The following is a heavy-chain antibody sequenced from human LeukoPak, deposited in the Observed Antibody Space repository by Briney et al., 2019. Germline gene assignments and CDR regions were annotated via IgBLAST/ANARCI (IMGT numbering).Heavy chain of an antibody. CDR3: ARESGGGDPMGMDV. CDR2: IYYSGST. D-gene: IGHD4-17*01. V-gene: IGHV4-30-4*01. Sequence: SETLSLTCTVSGGSISSGDYYWSWIRQPPGKGLGWIGYIYYSGSTYYNPSLKSRVTISVDTSKNQFSLKLSSVTAADTAVYYCARESGGGDPMGMDVWGQGTTVTVSS. J-gene: IGHJ6*02. CDR1: GGSISSGDYY.